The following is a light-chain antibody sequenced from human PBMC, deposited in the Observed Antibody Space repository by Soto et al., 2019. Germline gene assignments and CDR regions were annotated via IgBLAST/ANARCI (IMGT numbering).Light chain of an antibody. J-gene: IGLJ2*01. V-gene: IGLV1-44*01. CDR2: SNN. Sequence: QSVLTQPPSASGTPGQRVTISCSGSSSNIGSNTVNWYQQLPGTAPKLLIYSNNQRPSGVPDRFSGYKSGTSASLAISGLPAEDEGDYYCAAWDDSLNGYVVFGGGTKLTVL. CDR1: SSNIGSNT. CDR3: AAWDDSLNGYVV.